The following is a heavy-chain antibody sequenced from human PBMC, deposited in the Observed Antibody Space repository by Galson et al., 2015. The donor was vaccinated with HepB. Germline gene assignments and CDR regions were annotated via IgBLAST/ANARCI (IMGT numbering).Heavy chain of an antibody. Sequence: LRLSCAASGFTFSDYYMSWIRQAPGRGLEWVSYISDSGITKYYADSVKGRFTVSRDNAKNSLYLQMNSLRPEDTAVYYCARAARWLDPWGQGTLVIVSS. V-gene: IGHV3-11*01. CDR3: ARAARWLDP. CDR2: ISDSGITK. CDR1: GFTFSDYY. J-gene: IGHJ5*02.